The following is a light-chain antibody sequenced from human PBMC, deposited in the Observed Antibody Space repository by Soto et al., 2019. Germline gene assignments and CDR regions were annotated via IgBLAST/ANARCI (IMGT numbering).Light chain of an antibody. V-gene: IGKV3-11*01. J-gene: IGKJ5*01. CDR2: DAS. Sequence: EVVMTQSPATLSVSPGERATLSCSATQGVSSNLAWYQHKPGKAPRLLXYDASNRATGIPARFSGSGSGTDFTLTISSLEPEDFEVYYCQQRLNWQVTFGQGTRLEIK. CDR3: QQRLNWQVT. CDR1: QGVSSN.